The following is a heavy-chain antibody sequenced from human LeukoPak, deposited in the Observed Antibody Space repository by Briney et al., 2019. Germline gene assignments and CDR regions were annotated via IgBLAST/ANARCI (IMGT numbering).Heavy chain of an antibody. V-gene: IGHV1-2*02. J-gene: IGHJ4*02. CDR3: ARDPIAAAPNFDY. CDR1: GYTFTGYY. CDR2: INPNSGGT. D-gene: IGHD6-13*01. Sequence: ASVKVSCKASGYTFTGYYVHWVRQAPGQGLEWMGWINPNSGGTNFAQKFQGRVTMTRDTSISTAYMELSRLRSDDTAVYYCARDPIAAAPNFDYWGQGTLVTVSS.